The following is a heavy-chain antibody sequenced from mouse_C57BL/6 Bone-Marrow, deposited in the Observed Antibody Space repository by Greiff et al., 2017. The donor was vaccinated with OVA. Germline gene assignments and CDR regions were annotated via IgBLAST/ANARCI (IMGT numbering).Heavy chain of an antibody. D-gene: IGHD2-4*01. CDR3: AGCYDYPYYYAMDY. J-gene: IGHJ4*01. V-gene: IGHV1-59*01. CDR2: IDPSDSYT. CDR1: GYTFTSYW. Sequence: QVQLQQPGAELVRPGTSVKLSCKASGYTFTSYWMHWVKQRPGQGLEWIGVIDPSDSYTNYNQKFKGKATLTVVTSSSTAYMQLSRLTSEDSAVYYCAGCYDYPYYYAMDYWGQGTSVTVSS.